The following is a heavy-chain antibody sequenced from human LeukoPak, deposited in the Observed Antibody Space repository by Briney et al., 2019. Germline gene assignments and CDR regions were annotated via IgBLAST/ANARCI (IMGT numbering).Heavy chain of an antibody. V-gene: IGHV5-51*01. D-gene: IGHD4-17*01. CDR1: GYSFTSYW. Sequence: GESLKISCKGSGYSFTSYWIGWVRQMPGKGLEWMGIIYPGDSDTRYSPSFQGQVTISADKSISTAYLQWSSLKASDTAMYYCARHVRRTTVPNDAFDIWGQGTMVTVSS. J-gene: IGHJ3*02. CDR3: ARHVRRTTVPNDAFDI. CDR2: IYPGDSDT.